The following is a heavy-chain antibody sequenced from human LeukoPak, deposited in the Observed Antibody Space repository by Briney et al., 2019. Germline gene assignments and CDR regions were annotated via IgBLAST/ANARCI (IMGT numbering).Heavy chain of an antibody. CDR2: IYPGDSDT. Sequence: GESLKISCKGSGYSFTSYWIGWVRQMPGKGLEWMGIIYPGDSDTRYSPSFQGQVTISVDKSISTAYLQWSSLKASDTAMYYCARRAPYSSGWSNPYYFDFWGQGTLVTVSS. CDR3: ARRAPYSSGWSNPYYFDF. J-gene: IGHJ4*02. D-gene: IGHD6-19*01. CDR1: GYSFTSYW. V-gene: IGHV5-51*01.